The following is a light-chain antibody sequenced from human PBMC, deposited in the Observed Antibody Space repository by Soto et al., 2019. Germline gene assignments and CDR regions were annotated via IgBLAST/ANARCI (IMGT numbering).Light chain of an antibody. CDR3: GTWDSSLSAGLYV. V-gene: IGLV1-40*01. J-gene: IGLJ1*01. Sequence: QSVLTQPPSVSGAPGQRVTISCTGNNSNLGAGYDVHWYQQLPGAAPKLVIFGNRNRPSGVPERFSGSKSGTSASLAITGLQAGDEADYYCGTWDSSLSAGLYVFGTGTKLTVL. CDR1: NSNLGAGYD. CDR2: GNR.